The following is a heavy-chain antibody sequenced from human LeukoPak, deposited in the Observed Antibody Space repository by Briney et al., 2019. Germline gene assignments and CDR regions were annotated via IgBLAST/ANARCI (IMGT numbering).Heavy chain of an antibody. D-gene: IGHD3-3*01. V-gene: IGHV1-2*02. CDR2: INTKSGRT. Sequence: ASVKVSCKTSGYSFTDYYIHWVRQAPGQGLEWMGWINTKSGRTSSARKFQGRVTMTRDPSTTTVYMDMAWLTSDDTAIYFSARADFIDAGPYLIGPWGQGTLVTVSS. J-gene: IGHJ5*02. CDR1: GYSFTDYY. CDR3: ARADFIDAGPYLIGP.